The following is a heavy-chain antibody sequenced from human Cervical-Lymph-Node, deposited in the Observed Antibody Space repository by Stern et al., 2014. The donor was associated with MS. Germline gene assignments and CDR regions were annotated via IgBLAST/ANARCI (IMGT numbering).Heavy chain of an antibody. D-gene: IGHD3-22*01. V-gene: IGHV1-58*01. CDR3: AAEPMYYSDSVGAFDI. CDR2: IVVGSGTT. J-gene: IGHJ3*02. Sequence: QLVESGPEVKKPGTSVKVSCKASGFTFTSSAVQWVRQARGQRLEWIRWIVVGSGTTNYAQKFQERVTITRDMSTSTAYMELSSLRSEDTAVYYCAAEPMYYSDSVGAFDIWGQGTMVTVSS. CDR1: GFTFTSSA.